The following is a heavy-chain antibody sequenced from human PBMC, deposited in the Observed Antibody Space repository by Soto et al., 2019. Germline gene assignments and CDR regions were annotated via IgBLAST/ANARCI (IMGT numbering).Heavy chain of an antibody. V-gene: IGHV3-21*01. CDR3: ARWTETGTFPY. CDR1: GFTFSSYS. J-gene: IGHJ4*02. Sequence: GGSLRLSCAASGFTFSSYSMNWVRQAPGKGLEWVSSISSSSSYIYYADSVKGRFTISRDNAKNSLYLQMNSLRAEDTAVYYCARWTETGTFPYWGQGTLVTVSS. D-gene: IGHD1-7*01. CDR2: ISSSSSYI.